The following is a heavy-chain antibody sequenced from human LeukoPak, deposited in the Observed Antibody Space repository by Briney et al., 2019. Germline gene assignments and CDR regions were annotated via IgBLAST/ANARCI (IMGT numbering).Heavy chain of an antibody. Sequence: ASVKVSCKASGGTFSSYAISWVRQAPGQGLEWMGRIIPILGIANYAQKFQGRVTTTADKSTSTAYMELSSLRSEDMAVYYCARGDSEAVAVGYWGQGTLVTVSS. D-gene: IGHD6-19*01. V-gene: IGHV1-69*04. CDR3: ARGDSEAVAVGY. J-gene: IGHJ4*02. CDR1: GGTFSSYA. CDR2: IIPILGIA.